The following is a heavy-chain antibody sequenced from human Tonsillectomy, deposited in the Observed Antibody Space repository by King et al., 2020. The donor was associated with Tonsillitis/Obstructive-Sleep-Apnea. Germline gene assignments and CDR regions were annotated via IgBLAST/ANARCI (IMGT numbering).Heavy chain of an antibody. CDR2: IYYIVST. Sequence: QLQESGPGLVKPSETLSLTCTVSGGSISSSSYYCSWFRQPPGKGLEWSGSIYYIVSTFYTPSLKSRATISVDTSKTQFSLNLSSVTAADTAVYYCARGNLYYYYYMDVWGKGTTVTVSS. CDR3: ARGNLYYYYYMDV. V-gene: IGHV4-39*01. CDR1: GGSISSSSYY. J-gene: IGHJ6*03.